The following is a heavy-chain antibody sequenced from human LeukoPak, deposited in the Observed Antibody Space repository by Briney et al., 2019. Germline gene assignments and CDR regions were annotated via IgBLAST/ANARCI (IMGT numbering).Heavy chain of an antibody. Sequence: GGSLRLSCAASGFTFSNAWMSWVRQAPGKGLEWVGRIKSKTDGGTPDYAAPVKGRFTISRDNAKSSLYLQMNSLRAEDTAVYYCSGGSDSDYFFYYGVDVWGQGTTVTVSS. CDR2: IKSKTDGGTP. D-gene: IGHD2-8*02. CDR3: SGGSDSDYFFYYGVDV. CDR1: GFTFSNAW. V-gene: IGHV3-15*01. J-gene: IGHJ6*02.